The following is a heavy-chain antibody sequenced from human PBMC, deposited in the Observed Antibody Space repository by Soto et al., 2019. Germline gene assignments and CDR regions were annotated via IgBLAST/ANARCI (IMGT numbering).Heavy chain of an antibody. Sequence: TSETLSLTCTVSGGSISSGGYYWSWIRQHPGKGLEWIGYIYYSGSTYYNPSLKSRVTISVDTSKNQFSLKLSSVTAADTAVYYCARVRRDCSGGSCYSTADIDYWGQGTLVTVSS. V-gene: IGHV4-31*03. CDR1: GGSISSGGYY. CDR2: IYYSGST. J-gene: IGHJ4*02. CDR3: ARVRRDCSGGSCYSTADIDY. D-gene: IGHD2-15*01.